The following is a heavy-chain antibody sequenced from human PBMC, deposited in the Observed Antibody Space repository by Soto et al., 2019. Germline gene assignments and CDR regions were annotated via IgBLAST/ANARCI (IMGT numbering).Heavy chain of an antibody. CDR1: GYSISSGSY. J-gene: IGHJ5*02. Sequence: PSETLSLTCTVSGYSISSGSYWAWIRQPPGKGPEWIASIYHGGTTFYNPSLKSRITISVDTSNNQFSLKLTSVTAADTAVYYCARDPASFYYDILTGYQNWFDPWGQGTLVTVSS. V-gene: IGHV4-38-2*02. D-gene: IGHD3-9*01. CDR2: IYHGGTT. CDR3: ARDPASFYYDILTGYQNWFDP.